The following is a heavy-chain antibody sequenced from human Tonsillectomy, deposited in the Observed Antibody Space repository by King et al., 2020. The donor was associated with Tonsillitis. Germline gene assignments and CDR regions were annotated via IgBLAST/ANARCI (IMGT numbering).Heavy chain of an antibody. J-gene: IGHJ3*01. CDR1: GYNFTAYY. V-gene: IGHV1-2*02. CDR3: ARYLDSRSPLDAFDL. Sequence: VQLVESGAEVKKPGASVKVSCKASGYNFTAYYLSWVRQAPGQGLEWMGWISPNTGNTNYAQKFQGRVTMTRNTSISTAYMEVSSLRSDDTAVYYCARYLDSRSPLDAFDLWGQGTMVTVSS. CDR2: ISPNTGNT. D-gene: IGHD1-26*01.